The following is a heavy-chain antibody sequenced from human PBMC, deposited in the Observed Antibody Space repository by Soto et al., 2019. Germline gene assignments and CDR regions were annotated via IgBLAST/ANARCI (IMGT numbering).Heavy chain of an antibody. CDR2: IYYSGST. CDR3: ARGGSSGYYYYYYYGMDV. V-gene: IGHV4-59*01. CDR1: GGSISSYY. D-gene: IGHD3-22*01. J-gene: IGHJ6*02. Sequence: QVQLQESGPGLVKPSETLSLTCTVSGGSISSYYWSWIRQPPGKGLEWIGYIYYSGSTNYNPSPKRRVTITVDTSKNQFSLKLRSVTAADTAVYYCARGGSSGYYYYYYYGMDVWGQGTTVTVSS.